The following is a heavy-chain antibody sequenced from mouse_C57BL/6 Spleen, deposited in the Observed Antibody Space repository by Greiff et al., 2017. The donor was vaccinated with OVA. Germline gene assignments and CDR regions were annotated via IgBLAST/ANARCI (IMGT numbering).Heavy chain of an antibody. Sequence: EVKLVESGGGLVQPGGSMKLSCVASGFTFSNYWMNWVRQSPEKGLEWVAQIRLKSDNYATHYAESVKGRFTISRDDSESSVYLQMNNLRAEDTGIYYCTVDSYYFDYWGQGTTLTVSS. CDR2: IRLKSDNYAT. CDR1: GFTFSNYW. J-gene: IGHJ2*01. CDR3: TVDSYYFDY. V-gene: IGHV6-3*01.